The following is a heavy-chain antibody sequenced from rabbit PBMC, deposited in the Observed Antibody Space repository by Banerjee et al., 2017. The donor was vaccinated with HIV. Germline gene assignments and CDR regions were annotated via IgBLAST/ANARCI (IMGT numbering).Heavy chain of an antibody. D-gene: IGHD6-1*01. CDR1: GFDLSSYYY. J-gene: IGHJ4*01. Sequence: QEQLEESGGGLVKPEGSLTLTCKASGFDLSSYYYMCWVRQAPGKGLEWIACIDNGDDSTYYASWAKGRFTISKTSSITVTLQMTSLTAADTATYFCARGNGWNFGLWGPGTLVTVS. V-gene: IGHV1S45*01. CDR3: ARGNGWNFGL. CDR2: IDNGDDST.